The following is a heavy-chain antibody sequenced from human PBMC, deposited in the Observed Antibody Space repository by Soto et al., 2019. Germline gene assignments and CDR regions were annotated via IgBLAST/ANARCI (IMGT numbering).Heavy chain of an antibody. CDR1: GFTFSTYR. D-gene: IGHD3-16*01. CDR3: ATDANEYLWEYYFDF. V-gene: IGHV3-30*03. J-gene: IGHJ4*02. CDR2: ISHDGSNQ. Sequence: QVQLVESGGGVVQPGRSLRLSCAASGFTFSTYRMHWVRQAPATGLEWVAFISHDGSNQYYADSMKGRFTISRDNSKNTLYLQMNSLRPDDTAVYYCATDANEYLWEYYFDFWGQGTLVTVSS.